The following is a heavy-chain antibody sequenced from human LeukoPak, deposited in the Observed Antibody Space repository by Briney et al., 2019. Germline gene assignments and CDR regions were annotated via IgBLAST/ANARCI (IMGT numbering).Heavy chain of an antibody. CDR1: GYTFTGYY. CDR3: ARSGYSSGWYSSSLDY. D-gene: IGHD6-19*01. J-gene: IGHJ4*02. Sequence: ALVKVSCKASGYTFTGYYMHWVRQAPGQGLEWMGWINPNSGGTNYAQKFQGWVTMTRDTSISTAYMELSRLRSDDTAVYYCARSGYSSGWYSSSLDYWGQGTLVTVSS. CDR2: INPNSGGT. V-gene: IGHV1-2*04.